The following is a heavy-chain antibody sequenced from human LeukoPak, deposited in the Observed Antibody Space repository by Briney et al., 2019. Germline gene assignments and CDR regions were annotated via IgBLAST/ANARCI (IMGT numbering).Heavy chain of an antibody. CDR2: IYYSGST. D-gene: IGHD4-11*01. Sequence: PSETLSLTCTVSGGSISSSSYYWGWIRQPPGKGLEWIGSIYYSGSTYYNPSLKSRVTISVDTSNNQFSLKLSSVTAADTAVYYCATRKSTVTSYYYYYYMDVWGKGTTVTVSS. CDR3: ATRKSTVTSYYYYYYMDV. CDR1: GGSISSSSYY. J-gene: IGHJ6*03. V-gene: IGHV4-39*01.